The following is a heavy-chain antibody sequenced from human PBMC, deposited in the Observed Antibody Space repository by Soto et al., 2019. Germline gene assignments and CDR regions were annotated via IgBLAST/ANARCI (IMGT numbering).Heavy chain of an antibody. Sequence: GESLKISCKGSGYSFTSYWIGWVRQMPGKGLEWMGIIYPGDSDTRYSPSFQGQVTISADKSISTAYLQWSSLKASDTAMYYCALAQGGSLIESVAGDYRGQGTLVTVSS. V-gene: IGHV5-51*01. J-gene: IGHJ4*02. CDR3: ALAQGGSLIESVAGDY. CDR2: IYPGDSDT. D-gene: IGHD6-19*01. CDR1: GYSFTSYW.